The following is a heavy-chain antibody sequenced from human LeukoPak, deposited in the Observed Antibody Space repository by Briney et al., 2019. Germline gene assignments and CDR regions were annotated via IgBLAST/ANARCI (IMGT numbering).Heavy chain of an antibody. D-gene: IGHD2-15*01. Sequence: GEINHSGSTNYNPSLKSRVTISVDTSKNQFSLKLSSVTAADTAVYYCAAGSGGGYYFDYWGQGTLVTVSS. V-gene: IGHV4-34*01. J-gene: IGHJ4*02. CDR3: AAGSGGGYYFDY. CDR2: INHSGST.